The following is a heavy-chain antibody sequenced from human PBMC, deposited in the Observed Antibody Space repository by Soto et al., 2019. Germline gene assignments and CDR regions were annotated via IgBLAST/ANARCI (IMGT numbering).Heavy chain of an antibody. D-gene: IGHD3-3*01. Sequence: GGSLRLSCAASGFTFSSYAVSWVRQAPGKGLEWVSVIGGRGVTTYYADSVKGRFTISRDNSKNTLYLQMNSLRVEDTAVYYCAKRGDDFWSGYYYYFDYWGLGTLVTVSS. CDR1: GFTFSSYA. V-gene: IGHV3-23*01. J-gene: IGHJ4*02. CDR3: AKRGDDFWSGYYYYFDY. CDR2: IGGRGVTT.